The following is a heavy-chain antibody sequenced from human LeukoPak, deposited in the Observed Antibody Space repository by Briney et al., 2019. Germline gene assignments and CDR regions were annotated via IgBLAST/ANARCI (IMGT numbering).Heavy chain of an antibody. CDR1: GFTFSSYA. D-gene: IGHD4-17*01. CDR3: ARGATYAYYFDY. J-gene: IGHJ4*02. CDR2: INGDGSRT. Sequence: GSLRLSCAASGFTFSSYAMSWVRQAPGKGLVWVSRINGDGSRTNYADSVEGRFTISRDNAKNTVYLQMNSLRAEDTAVYYCARGATYAYYFDYWGQGILVTVSS. V-gene: IGHV3-74*01.